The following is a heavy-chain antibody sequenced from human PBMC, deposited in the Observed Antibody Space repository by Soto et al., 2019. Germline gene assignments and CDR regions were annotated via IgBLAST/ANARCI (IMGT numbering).Heavy chain of an antibody. CDR1: GYTFTSYA. CDR3: ASSLAAAGTRAKTTGMDV. J-gene: IGHJ6*02. CDR2: INAGNGNT. Sequence: ASVKVSCKASGYTFTSYAMHWVRQAPGQRLEWMGWINAGNGNTKYSQKFQGRVTIIRDTSASTAYMELSSLRSEDTAVYYCASSLAAAGTRAKTTGMDVWGQGTTVTVYS. V-gene: IGHV1-3*01. D-gene: IGHD6-13*01.